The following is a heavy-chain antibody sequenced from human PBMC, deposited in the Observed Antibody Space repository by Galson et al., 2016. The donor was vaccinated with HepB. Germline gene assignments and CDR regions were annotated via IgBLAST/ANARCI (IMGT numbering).Heavy chain of an antibody. Sequence: SLRLSCAASGFSFRTYAMHWVRQAPGKGLEWVALIWNDGNNKYYADSVKGRFTISRDNSKNTLSLQMNSLRAEDMAVYYCARDEITVIRGNIYYSGMHVWGLGTTVTVSS. V-gene: IGHV3-33*01. CDR1: GFSFRTYA. CDR3: ARDEITVIRGNIYYSGMHV. J-gene: IGHJ6*02. CDR2: IWNDGNNK. D-gene: IGHD3-10*01.